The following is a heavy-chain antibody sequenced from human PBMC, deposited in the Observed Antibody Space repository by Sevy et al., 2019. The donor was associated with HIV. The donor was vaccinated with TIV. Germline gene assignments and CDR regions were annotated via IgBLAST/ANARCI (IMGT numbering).Heavy chain of an antibody. CDR3: AREGCTKPHDY. D-gene: IGHD2-8*01. J-gene: IGHJ4*02. CDR2: LSFGCGEI. CDR1: GFTFSKYS. V-gene: IGHV3-23*01. Sequence: GGSLRLSCAASGFTFSKYSMSWVRQPPGKGLEWVSTLSFGCGEINYADSVKGRFTISRDNSKSSVYLQMNNPRPEDTDLYSCAREGCTKPHDYWGQGTLVTLSS.